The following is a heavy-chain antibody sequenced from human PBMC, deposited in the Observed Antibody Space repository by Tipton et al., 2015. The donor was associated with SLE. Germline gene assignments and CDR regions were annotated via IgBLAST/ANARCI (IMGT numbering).Heavy chain of an antibody. D-gene: IGHD2-15*01. CDR2: IADTGSP. CDR3: AGAWQGYCSGGTRYVLDY. Sequence: TLSLTCAVYGGSFSGYHWTWIRQPPGQGLEWIGEIADTGSPNYNPSLKSRVTISVDTSKNQFSLKLRSVTAADTAVYYCAGAWQGYCSGGTRYVLDYWGQGTLVTVSS. CDR1: GGSFSGYH. J-gene: IGHJ4*02. V-gene: IGHV4-34*01.